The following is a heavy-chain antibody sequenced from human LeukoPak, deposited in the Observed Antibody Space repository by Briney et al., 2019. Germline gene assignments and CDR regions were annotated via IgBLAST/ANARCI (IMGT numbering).Heavy chain of an antibody. Sequence: TGGSLRLSCAASGFNFDDDVMNWVRQAPGKGLGWVSGINWNGGSRGYADSVKGRFTISRDNAKNSLYLQMNSLRAEDTALYCCARSRHSYDSTGFPHYWGQGTLVTVSS. V-gene: IGHV3-20*04. CDR1: GFNFDDDV. CDR2: INWNGGSR. J-gene: IGHJ4*02. CDR3: ARSRHSYDSTGFPHY. D-gene: IGHD3-22*01.